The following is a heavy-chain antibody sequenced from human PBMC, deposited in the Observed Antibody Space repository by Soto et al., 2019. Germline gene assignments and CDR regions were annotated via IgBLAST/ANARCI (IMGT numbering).Heavy chain of an antibody. CDR1: GFTFSSYS. CDR3: ARDPIAAAGTLYNWKPLDY. CDR2: ISSSSSTI. J-gene: IGHJ4*02. D-gene: IGHD6-13*01. V-gene: IGHV3-48*04. Sequence: VQLVESGGGVVQPGRSLRLSCAASGFTFSSYSMNWVRQAPGKGLEWVSYISSSSSTIYYADSVKGRFTISRDNAKNSLYLQMNSLRAEDTAVYYCARDPIAAAGTLYNWKPLDYWGQGTLVTVSS.